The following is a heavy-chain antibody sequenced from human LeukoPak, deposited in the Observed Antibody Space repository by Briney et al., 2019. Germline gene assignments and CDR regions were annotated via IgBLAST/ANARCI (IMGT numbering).Heavy chain of an antibody. CDR3: AKESVLLWFGELDG. CDR2: ISGSGGST. Sequence: GGSLRLSCAASGFTFSSYAMSWVRQAPGKGLEWVSAISGSGGSTYYADSVKGRFTISRDNSKNTLYLQINSLRVEDTAVYYCAKESVLLWFGELDGWGQGTLVTVSS. CDR1: GFTFSSYA. D-gene: IGHD3-10*01. J-gene: IGHJ4*02. V-gene: IGHV3-23*01.